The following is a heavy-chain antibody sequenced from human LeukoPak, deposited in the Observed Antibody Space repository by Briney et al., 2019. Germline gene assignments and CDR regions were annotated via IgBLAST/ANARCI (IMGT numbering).Heavy chain of an antibody. CDR3: AREGGGTYPGFDN. Sequence: ASVKVSCKASVYTFTSYYMHWVRQAPGQGLEWMGIINPSGGSTSYAQKFQGRVTMTRDTSTSTVYMELSSLRSEDTAVYYCAREGGGTYPGFDNWGQGTLVTVSS. V-gene: IGHV1-46*01. CDR2: INPSGGST. J-gene: IGHJ4*02. D-gene: IGHD1-26*01. CDR1: VYTFTSYY.